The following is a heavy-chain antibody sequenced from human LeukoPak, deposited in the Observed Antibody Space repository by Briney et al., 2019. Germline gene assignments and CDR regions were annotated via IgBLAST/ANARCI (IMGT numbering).Heavy chain of an antibody. CDR3: ARDLWDATGY. D-gene: IGHD3-3*01. Sequence: GGSLRLSCAVSGFTTNYMSWVRQAPGKGLEWVSVICSGDTTYYADSVRGRFTISRDISKNTLYLQMNSLRPEDTAVYHCARDLWDATGYWGQGTLVTVSS. CDR2: ICSGDTT. J-gene: IGHJ4*02. V-gene: IGHV3-66*02. CDR1: GFTTNY.